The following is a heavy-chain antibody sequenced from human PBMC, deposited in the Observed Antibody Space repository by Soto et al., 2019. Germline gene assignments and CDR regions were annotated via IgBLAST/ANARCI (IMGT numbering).Heavy chain of an antibody. CDR3: ARASAYCGGDCYWGDAFDI. Sequence: KASETLSLTCAVSGGSISSGGYSWSWIRQPPGKGLEWIGYNYHSGSTYYNPSLKSRVTISVDRSKNQFSLKLSSVTAADTAVYHCARASAYCGGDCYWGDAFDIWGQGTMVTVS. V-gene: IGHV4-30-2*01. CDR2: NYHSGST. D-gene: IGHD2-21*02. CDR1: GGSISSGGYS. J-gene: IGHJ3*02.